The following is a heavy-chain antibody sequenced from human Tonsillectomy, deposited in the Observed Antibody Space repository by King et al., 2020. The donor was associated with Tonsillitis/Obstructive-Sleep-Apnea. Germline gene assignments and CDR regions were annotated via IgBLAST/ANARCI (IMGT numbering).Heavy chain of an antibody. CDR2: INHSGST. CDR3: ARGAPFVVLVQEHYYYYMDV. D-gene: IGHD2-15*01. Sequence: QVQLQQWGAGLLKPSETLSLTCAVYGGSFSGDYCSWIRQPPGKGLEWIGEINHSGSTNYNPSLKSRVTISVDTSKNQFSLKLSSVTAADTAVYYLARGAPFVVLVQEHYYYYMDVWGKGTTVIVSS. CDR1: GGSFSGDY. V-gene: IGHV4-34*01. J-gene: IGHJ6*03.